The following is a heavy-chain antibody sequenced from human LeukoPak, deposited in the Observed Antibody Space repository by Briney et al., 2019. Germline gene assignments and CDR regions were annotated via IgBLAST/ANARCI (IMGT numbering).Heavy chain of an antibody. CDR3: AELGITMIGGV. D-gene: IGHD3-10*02. V-gene: IGHV3-21*01. Sequence: PGGSLRLSCAASGFNFSTYSMKWVRQAPGKGLEWVSSISSSASFIYYADSVKGRFTISRDNAKNSLYLQMNSLRADDTAVYYCAELGITMIGGVWGKGTTVTISS. CDR1: GFNFSTYS. J-gene: IGHJ6*04. CDR2: ISSSASFI.